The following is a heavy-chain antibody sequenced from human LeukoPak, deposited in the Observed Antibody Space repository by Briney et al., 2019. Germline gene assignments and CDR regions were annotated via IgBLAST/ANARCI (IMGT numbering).Heavy chain of an antibody. CDR2: ISWNSGSI. CDR3: AKDMGPGITFGGPDY. V-gene: IGHV3-9*01. J-gene: IGHJ4*02. D-gene: IGHD3-16*01. CDR1: GFTFSSYG. Sequence: GGSLRLSCAASGFTFSSYGMHWVRQAPGKGLEWVSGISWNSGSIGYADSVKGRFTISRDNAKNSLYLQMNSLRAEDTALYYCAKDMGPGITFGGPDYWGQGTLVTVSS.